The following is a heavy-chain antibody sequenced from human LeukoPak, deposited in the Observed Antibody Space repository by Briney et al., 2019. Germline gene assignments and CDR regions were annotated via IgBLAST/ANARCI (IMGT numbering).Heavy chain of an antibody. CDR2: IYHSGST. CDR3: ARAYSSSWYFNWFDP. D-gene: IGHD6-13*01. Sequence: SETLSLTCTASGGSISSYYWSWIRQPPGKGLEWIGEIYHSGSTYYTPSLKSRVTISIDTSKNQFSLKLSSVTAADTAVYYCARAYSSSWYFNWFDPWGQGTLVTVSS. CDR1: GGSISSYY. V-gene: IGHV4-59*08. J-gene: IGHJ5*02.